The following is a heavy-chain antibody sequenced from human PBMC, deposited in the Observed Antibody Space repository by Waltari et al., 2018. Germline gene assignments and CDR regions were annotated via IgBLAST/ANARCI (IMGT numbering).Heavy chain of an antibody. CDR2: ISDSGVIT. V-gene: IGHV3-23*01. CDR3: ARHLYSIDYLELAK. D-gene: IGHD3-22*01. J-gene: IGHJ4*02. Sequence: DEHLLESGGGLAQPGGSLRLSCAASGFNFISYAMSWVRQAPGKGLEWVSGISDSGVITKYADSVKGRFTVSRDKSKNTVFLHLNSLRAEDTAFYYCARHLYSIDYLELAKWGQGTLVTVSS. CDR1: GFNFISYA.